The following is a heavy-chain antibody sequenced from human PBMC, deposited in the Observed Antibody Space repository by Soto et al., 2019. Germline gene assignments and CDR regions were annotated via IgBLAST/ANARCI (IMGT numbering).Heavy chain of an antibody. J-gene: IGHJ4*02. Sequence: GGSLRLSCAASGFTVSSNYMSWVRQAPGKGLEWVSVIYSGGSTYYADSVKGRFTISRDNSKNTLYLQMNSLRAEDTAVYYCATECIGYSGSYCGYWGQGTLVTVSS. CDR3: ATECIGYSGSYCGY. D-gene: IGHD1-26*01. V-gene: IGHV3-53*01. CDR1: GFTVSSNY. CDR2: IYSGGST.